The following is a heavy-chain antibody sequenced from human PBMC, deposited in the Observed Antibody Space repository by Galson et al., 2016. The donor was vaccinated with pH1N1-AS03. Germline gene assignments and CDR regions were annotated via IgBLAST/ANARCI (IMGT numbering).Heavy chain of an antibody. Sequence: LRLSCAASGFTFSSYAMSWVRQAPGKGLEWVSAISGSGGSTYYADSVKGRFTISRDNSKNTLYLQMNSLRAEDTAVYYCAKDIVVVVAATTWLDPWGQGTLVTVSS. CDR3: AKDIVVVVAATTWLDP. J-gene: IGHJ5*02. D-gene: IGHD2-15*01. CDR2: ISGSGGST. CDR1: GFTFSSYA. V-gene: IGHV3-23*01.